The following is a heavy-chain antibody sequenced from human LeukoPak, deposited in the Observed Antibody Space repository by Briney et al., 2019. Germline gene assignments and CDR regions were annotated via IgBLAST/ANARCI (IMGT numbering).Heavy chain of an antibody. V-gene: IGHV4-59*01. CDR2: IYYSGST. CDR1: GGSISSYY. Sequence: SETLSLTCTVSGGSISSYYWSWIRQPPGKGLEWIGYIYYSGSTNYNPSLKSRVTISVDTSKNQFSLKLSSVTAADTAVYYCARDSKVATAYNWFDPWGQGTLVTVSS. D-gene: IGHD5-18*01. CDR3: ARDSKVATAYNWFDP. J-gene: IGHJ5*02.